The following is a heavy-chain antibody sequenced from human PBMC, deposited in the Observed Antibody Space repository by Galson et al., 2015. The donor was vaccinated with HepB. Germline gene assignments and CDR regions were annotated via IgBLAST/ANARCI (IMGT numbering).Heavy chain of an antibody. Sequence: SLRLSCAASGFTFSDYYMSWIRQAPGKGLEWVSYISSSSSYTNYADSVKGRFTISRDNAKNSLYLQMNSLRAEDTAVYYCARSYDILTGYYADWYFDLWGRGTLVTVSS. D-gene: IGHD3-9*01. V-gene: IGHV3-11*03. CDR1: GFTFSDYY. CDR2: ISSSSSYT. J-gene: IGHJ2*01. CDR3: ARSYDILTGYYADWYFDL.